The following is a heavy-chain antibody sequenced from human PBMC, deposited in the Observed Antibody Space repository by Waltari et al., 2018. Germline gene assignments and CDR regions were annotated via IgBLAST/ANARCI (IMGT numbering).Heavy chain of an antibody. CDR3: AKGSVPRQYRGYDWGRDYFDY. CDR1: GFTLSGYA. D-gene: IGHD5-12*01. V-gene: IGHV3-23*01. J-gene: IGHJ4*02. CDR2: MSGSGGGT. Sequence: EVKLLESGGGLVQPGGSLRLSCAASGFTLSGYAMSWVRQTPGKGLEWGSVMSGSGGGTSYADSGKGRFTLSRDNSKNTLYLQMNSLRVEDSAVYFCAKGSVPRQYRGYDWGRDYFDYWGQGTLVTVSS.